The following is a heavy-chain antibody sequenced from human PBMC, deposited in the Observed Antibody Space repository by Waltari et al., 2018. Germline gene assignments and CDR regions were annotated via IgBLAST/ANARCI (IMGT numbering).Heavy chain of an antibody. J-gene: IGHJ3*01. Sequence: EVQLVESGGGLVQPGGSLRLSCAASGFTVTSNYMSWVRQVPGKGLEGVSNIPLGTNANYAGSVRGRFTISRDNSKDTLYLQMNSLRVEDTAVYFCARHVSGPTRAAFDVWGQGTMVTVSP. D-gene: IGHD6-19*01. CDR1: GFTVTSNY. V-gene: IGHV3-66*04. CDR2: IPLGTNA. CDR3: ARHVSGPTRAAFDV.